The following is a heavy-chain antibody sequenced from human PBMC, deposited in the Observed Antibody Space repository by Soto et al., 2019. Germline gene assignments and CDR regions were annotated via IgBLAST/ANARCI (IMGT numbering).Heavy chain of an antibody. CDR2: ISTYNGDT. CDR3: ARQGSWPYYYYGLDV. D-gene: IGHD1-26*01. J-gene: IGHJ6*02. Sequence: GASVKVSCKASGYTFTTSGISWVRQAPGQGLEWTGWISTYNGDTNSAQKFQGRVTMTADTSTGTAYMELMSLKSDDTAVYYCARQGSWPYYYYGLDVWGQGTTVTVSS. V-gene: IGHV1-18*01. CDR1: GYTFTTSG.